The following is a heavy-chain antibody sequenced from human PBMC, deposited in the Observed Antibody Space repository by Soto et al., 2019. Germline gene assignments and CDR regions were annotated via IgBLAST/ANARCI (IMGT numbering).Heavy chain of an antibody. J-gene: IGHJ6*02. CDR2: INSDGSST. CDR3: ARDVGDYSYGMAV. Sequence: GGSLRLSCAASGFTFSSYWMHWVRQAPGRGLVWVSRINSDGSSTSYADSVKGRFTISRDNAKNTLYLQMNSLRAEDTAVYYCARDVGDYSYGMAVWGQGTTVTVSS. V-gene: IGHV3-74*01. CDR1: GFTFSSYW.